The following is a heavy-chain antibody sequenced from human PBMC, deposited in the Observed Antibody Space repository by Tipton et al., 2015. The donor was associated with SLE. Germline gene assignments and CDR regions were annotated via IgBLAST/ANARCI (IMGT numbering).Heavy chain of an antibody. D-gene: IGHD3-9*01. J-gene: IGHJ4*02. Sequence: VQLVQSGGGLVKPGGSLRLSCAASGFTFSSYSMNWVRQAPGKGLEWVSSISSSSSYIYYADSVKGRFTISRDNAKNSLYLQMNSLRAEDTAVYYCARDPHPLTGYYPDFDYWGQGTLVTVSS. CDR1: GFTFSSYS. CDR2: ISSSSSYI. CDR3: ARDPHPLTGYYPDFDY. V-gene: IGHV3-21*03.